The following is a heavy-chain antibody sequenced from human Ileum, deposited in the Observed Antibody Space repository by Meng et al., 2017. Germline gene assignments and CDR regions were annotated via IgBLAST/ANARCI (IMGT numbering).Heavy chain of an antibody. CDR3: ARTSGWFYY. J-gene: IGHJ4*02. Sequence: APVKRVKSLSPPCAGYGGSFSGYYWSWIRQPPGKGLEWIGEINHSGSTNYNPSLKRRVTISVDTSKNQFSLKLSSVTAADTAVYYCARTSGWFYYWGQGTLVTVSS. CDR2: INHSGST. D-gene: IGHD6-19*01. V-gene: IGHV4-34*01. CDR1: GGSFSGYY.